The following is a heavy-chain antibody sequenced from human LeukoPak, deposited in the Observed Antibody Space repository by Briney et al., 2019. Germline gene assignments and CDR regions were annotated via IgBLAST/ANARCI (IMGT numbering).Heavy chain of an antibody. V-gene: IGHV2-70*01. D-gene: IGHD2-21*02. Sequence: SGPTLVNPTQTLTLTCSSSGFSLSTSEMCVTWIRQPPGKALEWLALVDWDDDKYYNTSLKTRLTISKDTSKNQVVLTMTNMDPVDTATYYCARTVVTAFHSYFDYWGQGNVVTVSS. CDR3: ARTVVTAFHSYFDY. CDR2: VDWDDDK. CDR1: GFSLSTSEMC. J-gene: IGHJ4*02.